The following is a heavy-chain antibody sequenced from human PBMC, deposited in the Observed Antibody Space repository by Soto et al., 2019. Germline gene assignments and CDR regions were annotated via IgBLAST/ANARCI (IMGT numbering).Heavy chain of an antibody. J-gene: IGHJ6*02. CDR3: ASNVVTAVPDYYYYGMDV. CDR2: IIPIFGTA. Sequence: ASVKVSCKASGGTFSSYAISWVRQAPGQGLEWMGGIIPIFGTADYAQKFQGRVTITADESTSTAYMELSSLRSEDTAVYYCASNVVTAVPDYYYYGMDVWGQGTTVTVSS. CDR1: GGTFSSYA. D-gene: IGHD2-21*02. V-gene: IGHV1-69*13.